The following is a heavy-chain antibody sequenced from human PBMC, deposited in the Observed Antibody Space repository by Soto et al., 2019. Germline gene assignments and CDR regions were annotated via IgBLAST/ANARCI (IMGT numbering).Heavy chain of an antibody. Sequence: GGSLRLSCAASGFTFSSYSMNWVRQAPGKGLEWVSYISSSSTIYYADSVKGRFTISRDNAKNSLYLQMNSLRAEDTTVYYCARDYSSYGPFDYWGQGTLVTVSS. D-gene: IGHD5-18*01. V-gene: IGHV3-48*01. CDR2: ISSSSTI. CDR3: ARDYSSYGPFDY. CDR1: GFTFSSYS. J-gene: IGHJ4*02.